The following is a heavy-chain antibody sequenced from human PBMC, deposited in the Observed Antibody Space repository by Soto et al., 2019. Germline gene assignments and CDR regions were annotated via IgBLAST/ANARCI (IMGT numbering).Heavy chain of an antibody. J-gene: IGHJ4*02. Sequence: PGGSLRLSCAASGFTFSSYWMSWVRQAPGKGLEWVANIKQDGSEKYYVDSVKGRFTISRDNAKNSLYLQMNSLRAEDTAVYYCARDHHYYDSSGYYYVTLDYWGQGTLVTVSS. D-gene: IGHD3-22*01. CDR2: IKQDGSEK. CDR1: GFTFSSYW. CDR3: ARDHHYYDSSGYYYVTLDY. V-gene: IGHV3-7*03.